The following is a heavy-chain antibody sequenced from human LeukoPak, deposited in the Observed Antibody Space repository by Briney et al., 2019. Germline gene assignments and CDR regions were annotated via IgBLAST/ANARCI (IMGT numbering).Heavy chain of an antibody. Sequence: ETLSPTCAVYGGSFSGYYWSWVRQAPGKGLEWVSYISSSSSTIYYADSVKGRFTISRDNAKNSLYLQMNSLRDEDTAVYYCARGDDIVVVTGSDYWGQGTLVTVSS. V-gene: IGHV3-48*02. D-gene: IGHD2-21*02. J-gene: IGHJ4*02. CDR2: ISSSSSTI. CDR1: GGSFSGYY. CDR3: ARGDDIVVVTGSDY.